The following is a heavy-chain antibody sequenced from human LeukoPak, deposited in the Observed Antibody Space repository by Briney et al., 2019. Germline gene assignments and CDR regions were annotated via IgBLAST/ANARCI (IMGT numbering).Heavy chain of an antibody. J-gene: IGHJ4*02. CDR3: AREWN. CDR1: GFTFRTDW. V-gene: IGHV3-7*01. Sequence: GGSLRLSCVASGFTFRTDWMSWVRQAPGKGPEWVASIKHDGSEKYYVDSVKGRFTISTDNAKNSLYLQMNSLRAEDTAVYYCAREWNWGQGSLVIVSS. CDR2: IKHDGSEK.